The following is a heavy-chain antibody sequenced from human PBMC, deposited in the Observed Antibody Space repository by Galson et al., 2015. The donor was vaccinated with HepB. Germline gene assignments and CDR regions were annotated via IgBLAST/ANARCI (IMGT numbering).Heavy chain of an antibody. J-gene: IGHJ6*02. CDR2: IIPILGIA. D-gene: IGHD4-11*01. Sequence: SVKVSCKASGGTFSSYAISWVRQAPGQGLEWMGGIIPILGIANYAQKFQGRVTITADKSTSTAYMELSSLRSEDTAVYYCARPFYSRPAGYYGMDVWGQGTTVTVSS. V-gene: IGHV1-69*10. CDR3: ARPFYSRPAGYYGMDV. CDR1: GGTFSSYA.